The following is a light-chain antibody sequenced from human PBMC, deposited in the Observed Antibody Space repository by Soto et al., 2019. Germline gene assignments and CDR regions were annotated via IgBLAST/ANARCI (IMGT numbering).Light chain of an antibody. CDR3: YSYRGYYTRV. V-gene: IGLV2-14*01. CDR1: SSDVGGYNF. Sequence: ALTQPASVSGSPGQSITISCTGTSSDVGGYNFVSWYQQHPGRAPKLLIYEVSRRPSGVSNRFSGSKSGDTASLTISGLQAEDEADYYCYSYRGYYTRVFGTGTQVTVL. J-gene: IGLJ1*01. CDR2: EVS.